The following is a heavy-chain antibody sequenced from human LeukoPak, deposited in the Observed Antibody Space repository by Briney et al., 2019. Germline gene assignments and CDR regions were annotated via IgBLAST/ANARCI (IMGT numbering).Heavy chain of an antibody. Sequence: ASVKVSCKASGYTFTGYFIHWVRQAPGQGLEWMGWINPNSGGTIYAQKFQGSVTMTRDTSISTAYLELRRLRSDDTAVYYCARDSGGTFPNGAFDIWGQGTMVTVSS. CDR1: GYTFTGYF. J-gene: IGHJ3*02. V-gene: IGHV1-2*02. CDR2: INPNSGGT. D-gene: IGHD2-15*01. CDR3: ARDSGGTFPNGAFDI.